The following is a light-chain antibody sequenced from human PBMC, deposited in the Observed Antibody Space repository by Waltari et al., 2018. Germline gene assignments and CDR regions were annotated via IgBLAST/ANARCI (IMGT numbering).Light chain of an antibody. V-gene: IGLV2-14*03. CDR2: DVG. CDR3: SSYTTSTTLL. Sequence: QSALTQPASVSGSPGQSITISCPGSSTDVGASHFASWYQHHPGKVPKLILYDVGNRPSGISHRFSASKSGNTASLTISGLQEEDEGEYYCSSYTTSTTLLFGTGTRLTVL. CDR1: STDVGASHF. J-gene: IGLJ1*01.